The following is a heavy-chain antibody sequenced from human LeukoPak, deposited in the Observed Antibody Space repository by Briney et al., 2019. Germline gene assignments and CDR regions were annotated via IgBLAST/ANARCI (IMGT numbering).Heavy chain of an antibody. CDR2: INPSGGRT. CDR3: AREGGAYSGSYYYHY. CDR1: GYTFTSHY. Sequence: ASVKVSCKASGYTFTSHYMHWVRQAPGQGLEWMGIINPSGGRTSYAQKFQGRVTMTRDMSTSTVYMELSSLRSEDTAVYYCAREGGAYSGSYYYHYWGQGTLVTVSS. V-gene: IGHV1-46*01. J-gene: IGHJ4*02. D-gene: IGHD1-26*01.